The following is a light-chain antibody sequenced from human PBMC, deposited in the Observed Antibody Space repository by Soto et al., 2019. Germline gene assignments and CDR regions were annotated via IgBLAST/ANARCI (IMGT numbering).Light chain of an antibody. CDR3: LPHNDYPFT. CDR1: QGIGNG. J-gene: IGKJ5*01. CDR2: AAS. V-gene: IGKV1-17*01. Sequence: DIQMTQSPSSLAASVGDRVTITCRASQGIGNGLSWFQQKPGKAPKRLIYAASTLQSGVPSRFSGSGSGTEFTLTISTLQPEDFATYYCLPHNDYPFTFGQGTRLEMK.